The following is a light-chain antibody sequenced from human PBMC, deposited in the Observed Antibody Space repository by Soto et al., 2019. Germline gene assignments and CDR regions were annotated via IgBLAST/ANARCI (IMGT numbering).Light chain of an antibody. V-gene: IGKV3-11*01. J-gene: IGKJ5*01. Sequence: LEQCLVALDLCPRGTATHSNRASQSVNNYLAWYQQTPGQAPRLLIYDASTRATGIPARFSGSGSGTDFTLTISSLEPEDFALYYCQHRTIWPITFGQGTRLEIK. CDR2: DAS. CDR1: QSVNNY. CDR3: QHRTIWPIT.